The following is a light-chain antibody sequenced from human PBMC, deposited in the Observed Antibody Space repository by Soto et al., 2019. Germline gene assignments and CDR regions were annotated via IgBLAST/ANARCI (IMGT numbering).Light chain of an antibody. J-gene: IGLJ3*02. V-gene: IGLV2-11*01. CDR1: NSDVGAYTF. CDR3: FSYTASDMWV. CDR2: AVS. Sequence: QSVLTQPCSVSGSPGQSVTISCTGTNSDVGAYTFVSWYQQLPGKAPKLIISAVSYRPSGVPDRFSGSKSGNTASLTISGLQAEDEADYYCFSYTASDMWVFGGGTKVTVL.